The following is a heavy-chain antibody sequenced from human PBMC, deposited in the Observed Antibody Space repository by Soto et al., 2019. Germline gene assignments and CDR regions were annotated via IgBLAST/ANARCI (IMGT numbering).Heavy chain of an antibody. J-gene: IGHJ4*02. V-gene: IGHV3-23*01. CDR1: GFSLSTYA. CDR2: ISGSGGST. D-gene: IGHD3-3*01. CDR3: AKVKFDFWDGYEY. Sequence: EVQLLESGGGLVQPGGSLRLSCAASGFSLSTYAMHWVRQAPGKGLEWVSAISGSGGSTYYAASVKGRFTISRDNSKSTLYLQMNSLRAEDTAVYYCAKVKFDFWDGYEYWGQGTLVTGSS.